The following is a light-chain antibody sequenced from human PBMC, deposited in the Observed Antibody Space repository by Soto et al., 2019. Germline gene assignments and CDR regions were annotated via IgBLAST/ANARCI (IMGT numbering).Light chain of an antibody. J-gene: IGLJ1*01. V-gene: IGLV1-40*01. Sequence: QSVLTQPPSVSGAPGQRVTISCTGSSSNFGAGNDVQWYQQLPGTAPKLLIFGNNNRPSGVPDRFSGSKSGTSASLAISGLPAEDEADYYCQSSDSSLRDYVFGTGTKLTVL. CDR1: SSNFGAGND. CDR3: QSSDSSLRDYV. CDR2: GNN.